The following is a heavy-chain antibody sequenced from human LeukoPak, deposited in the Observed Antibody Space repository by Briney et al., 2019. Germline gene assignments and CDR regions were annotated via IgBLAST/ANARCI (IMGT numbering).Heavy chain of an antibody. D-gene: IGHD2-2*01. CDR3: ARHLSDITSSPNY. J-gene: IGHJ4*02. CDR1: GYRFNAYW. V-gene: IGHV5-51*01. Sequence: GESLKISCKGSGYRFNAYWIAWVRQMPGKGLEWMGVIYPRDSRTTYSPSFQGQVTISADKSISTAYLQWTSLKASDTAIYYCARHLSDITSSPNYWGPGTLVTVSS. CDR2: IYPRDSRT.